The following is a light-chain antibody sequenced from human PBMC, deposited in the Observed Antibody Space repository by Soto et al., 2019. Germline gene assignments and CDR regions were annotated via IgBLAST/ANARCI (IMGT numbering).Light chain of an antibody. CDR3: SSYTSSSTLMV. J-gene: IGLJ2*01. CDR1: SSDVGGYNY. V-gene: IGLV2-14*01. CDR2: DVS. Sequence: QYALTQPASVSGSPGQSITISCTGTSSDVGGYNYVSWYQQHPGKAPKLTIYDVSNRPSGVSNRFSGSKSGNTASLTISGLQAEDEADYYCSSYTSSSTLMVFGGGTKLTVL.